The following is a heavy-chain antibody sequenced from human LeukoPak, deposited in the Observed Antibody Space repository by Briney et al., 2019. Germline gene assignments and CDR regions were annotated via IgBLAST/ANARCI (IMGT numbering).Heavy chain of an antibody. CDR2: ISYDGSNK. CDR3: ARVSPPYCGGDCYDY. Sequence: GRSLRLSCAASGFTFSSYAMHWVRQAPGKGLEWVAIISYDGSNKYYADSVKGRFTISRDNSKNTLYLQMNSLRAEDTAVYYCARVSPPYCGGDCYDYWGQGTLVTVSS. D-gene: IGHD2-21*01. J-gene: IGHJ4*02. V-gene: IGHV3-30-3*01. CDR1: GFTFSSYA.